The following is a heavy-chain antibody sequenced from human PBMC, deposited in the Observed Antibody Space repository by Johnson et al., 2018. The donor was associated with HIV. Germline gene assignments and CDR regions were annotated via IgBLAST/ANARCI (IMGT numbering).Heavy chain of an antibody. CDR1: GFTFSSYG. CDR3: ARDRGIAARPFRYAFDI. Sequence: QVQLVESGGGVVQPGRSLRLSCAASGFTFSSYGMHWVRQAPGKGLEWVAFLRYAGSTKYYADSVTGRFTISRDNSKNTLYLQMNSLRAEDTAVYYCARDRGIAARPFRYAFDIWGQGTMVTVSS. D-gene: IGHD6-6*01. J-gene: IGHJ3*02. CDR2: LRYAGSTK. V-gene: IGHV3-30*02.